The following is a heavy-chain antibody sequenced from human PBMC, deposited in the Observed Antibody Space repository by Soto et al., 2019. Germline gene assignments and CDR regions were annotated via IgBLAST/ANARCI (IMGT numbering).Heavy chain of an antibody. J-gene: IGHJ4*02. CDR1: GFTFSSYA. Sequence: GGSLRLSCAASGFTFSSYAMHWVRQAPGKGLEWVAVISYDGSNKYYADSVKGRFTISRDNSKNTLYLQMNSLRAEDTAVYYRARDSDYDFWSGYFDYWGQGTLVTVSS. D-gene: IGHD3-3*01. CDR3: ARDSDYDFWSGYFDY. CDR2: ISYDGSNK. V-gene: IGHV3-30-3*01.